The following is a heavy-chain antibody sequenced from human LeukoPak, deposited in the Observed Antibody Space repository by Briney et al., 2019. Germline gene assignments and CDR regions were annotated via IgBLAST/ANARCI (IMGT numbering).Heavy chain of an antibody. CDR2: IKSSSDGGTT. Sequence: PGGSLRLSCTASGFTFTNAWMTWGRQAPGKWLVWVGRIKSSSDGGTTDYAAPVKGRFTISRDDSKNTLHLQMDSLNSEDSAVYYCTTEYYYDSSGSLFYFDYWGQGSLVTVSS. V-gene: IGHV3-15*01. CDR3: TTEYYYDSSGSLFYFDY. CDR1: GFTFTNAW. J-gene: IGHJ4*02. D-gene: IGHD3-22*01.